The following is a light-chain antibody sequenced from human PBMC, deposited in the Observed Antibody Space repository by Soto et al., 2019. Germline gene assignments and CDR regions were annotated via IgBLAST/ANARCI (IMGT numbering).Light chain of an antibody. CDR1: QSISSN. CDR3: QQYNNWPPLT. Sequence: EIVMTQSPATLSVSPGERATLSCRASQSISSNYLAWYQQKPGQAPRLLMYDASTRATGIPDRFSGSGSGTEFTLTISSLQSEDFAVYYCQQYNNWPPLTFGGGTKVDIK. V-gene: IGKV3D-15*01. J-gene: IGKJ4*01. CDR2: DAS.